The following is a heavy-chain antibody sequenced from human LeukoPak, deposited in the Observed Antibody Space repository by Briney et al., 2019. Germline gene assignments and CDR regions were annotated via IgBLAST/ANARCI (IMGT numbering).Heavy chain of an antibody. CDR1: GYTFTSYY. D-gene: IGHD3-22*01. CDR3: ARDSRPSYDSSGYYYPGDY. CDR2: INPSGGST. J-gene: IGHJ4*02. V-gene: IGHV1-46*01. Sequence: ASVKVSCKASGYTFTSYYMHWVRQAPGQGLEWMAIINPSGGSTSYAQKFQGRVTMNRDTSTSTVYMELSSLRPEDTAVYYCARDSRPSYDSSGYYYPGDYWGQGTLVTVSS.